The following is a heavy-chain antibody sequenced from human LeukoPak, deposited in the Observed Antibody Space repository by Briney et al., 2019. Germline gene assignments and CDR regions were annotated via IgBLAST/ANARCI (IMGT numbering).Heavy chain of an antibody. D-gene: IGHD2-8*02. Sequence: ASVKVSCTASGYTFTSYGISRVRQAPGQGLKWMGWISAYNGKTNYAQNLQGRVTMTTDTSTSTGYMELRSLRSDDTAVYYCAREGALHDTGDHYLSWFDPWGQGTLVTVSS. V-gene: IGHV1-18*01. CDR2: ISAYNGKT. CDR3: AREGALHDTGDHYLSWFDP. J-gene: IGHJ5*02. CDR1: GYTFTSYG.